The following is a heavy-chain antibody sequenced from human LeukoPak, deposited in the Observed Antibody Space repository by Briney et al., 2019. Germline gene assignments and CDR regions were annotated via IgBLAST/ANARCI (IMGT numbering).Heavy chain of an antibody. D-gene: IGHD2-21*02. CDR3: ARESDSPPYYFDS. CDR1: GYTFTKYL. J-gene: IGHJ4*02. Sequence: ASVKVSCKAYGYTFTKYLMNWVRQAPGQEPEWMGWISTTTGNPTYAQGFTGRFVFTLDTSVSTAYLQITSLTAEDTAVYFCARESDSPPYYFDSWGQRTLVTVSS. CDR2: ISTTTGNP. V-gene: IGHV7-4-1*02.